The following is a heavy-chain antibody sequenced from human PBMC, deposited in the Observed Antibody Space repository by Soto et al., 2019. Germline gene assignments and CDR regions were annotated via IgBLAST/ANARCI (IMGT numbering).Heavy chain of an antibody. CDR2: IYYGGSP. Sequence: QVQLQESGPGLVKPSETLSLTCTVSGGSISTYYWSWIRRPPGKGLEWIGYIYYGGSPNYNPSLNRRVTMSVDTSQNQFSLKVISVTAADTAVYYCARHGSSWSFDYWGQGTLVTASS. V-gene: IGHV4-59*08. J-gene: IGHJ4*02. CDR1: GGSISTYY. D-gene: IGHD6-13*01. CDR3: ARHGSSWSFDY.